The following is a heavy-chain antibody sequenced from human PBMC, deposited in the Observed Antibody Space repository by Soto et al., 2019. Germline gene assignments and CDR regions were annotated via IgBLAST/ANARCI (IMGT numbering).Heavy chain of an antibody. CDR2: ISSISSTI. D-gene: IGHD6-25*01. CDR1: GFTFSSYS. Sequence: EVPLVESGGGLVQPGGSLRLSCAASGFTFSSYSMNWVRQAPGKGLEWVSYISSISSTIYYADSVKGRFTISRDNAKNSLYLHMNSLRAEDTAVYYCARATAAGWGQGTLVTVSS. V-gene: IGHV3-48*01. CDR3: ARATAAG. J-gene: IGHJ4*02.